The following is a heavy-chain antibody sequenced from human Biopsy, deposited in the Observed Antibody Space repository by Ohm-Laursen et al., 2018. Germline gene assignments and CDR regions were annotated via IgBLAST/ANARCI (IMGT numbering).Heavy chain of an antibody. CDR2: TSWSSGTI. J-gene: IGHJ4*02. D-gene: IGHD6-19*01. Sequence: SLRLSCTASGFRFDDYAMQWVRQAPGKGLEWVSGTSWSSGTIGYADSVKGRFTVPRDNAKNSLFLQMNSLRVEDTALYYCVKSAYSSGFWEASDYWGQGTLVTVSS. CDR3: VKSAYSSGFWEASDY. V-gene: IGHV3-9*01. CDR1: GFRFDDYA.